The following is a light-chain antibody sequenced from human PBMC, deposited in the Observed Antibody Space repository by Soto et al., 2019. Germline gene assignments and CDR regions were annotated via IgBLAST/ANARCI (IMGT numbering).Light chain of an antibody. V-gene: IGLV1-44*01. CDR2: LNT. J-gene: IGLJ1*01. CDR1: SSNIGRNP. Sequence: QSVLTQPPSASGTPGQRVTISCSGGSSNIGRNPVSWYQKFPGTAPKLLISLNTQRPSGVPDRLSGSKSGTSASLAISGLRSEDEADYYCAAWDDNVYVFGTGTKLTVL. CDR3: AAWDDNVYV.